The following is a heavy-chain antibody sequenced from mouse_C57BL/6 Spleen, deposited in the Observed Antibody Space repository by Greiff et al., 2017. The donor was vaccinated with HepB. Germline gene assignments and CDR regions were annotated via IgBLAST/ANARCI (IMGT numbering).Heavy chain of an antibody. CDR1: GFTFSDYY. CDR3: ARAVVATGGAMDY. D-gene: IGHD1-1*01. Sequence: EVQRVESEGGLVQPGSSMKLSCTASGFTFSDYYMAWVRQVPEKGLEWVANINYDGSSTYYLDSLKSRFIISRDNAKNILYLQMSSLKSEDTATYYCARAVVATGGAMDYWGQGTSVTVSS. V-gene: IGHV5-16*01. J-gene: IGHJ4*01. CDR2: INYDGSST.